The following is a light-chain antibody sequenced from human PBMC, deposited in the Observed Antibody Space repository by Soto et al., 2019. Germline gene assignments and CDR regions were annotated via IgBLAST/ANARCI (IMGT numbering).Light chain of an antibody. CDR2: DAS. CDR3: HQYNSYSRGT. Sequence: DIQMTQSPSTLSASVGDRVTITCRASQSISSWLAWYQQKPGKAPNLLIYDASSLESGVPSRFSGSGSGTEFTLTISSLQPDDFATYYCHQYNSYSRGTFGQGTKLEIK. V-gene: IGKV1-5*01. J-gene: IGKJ2*01. CDR1: QSISSW.